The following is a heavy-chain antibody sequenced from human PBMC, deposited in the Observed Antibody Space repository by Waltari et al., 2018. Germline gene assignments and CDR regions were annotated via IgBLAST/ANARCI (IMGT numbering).Heavy chain of an antibody. D-gene: IGHD5-18*01. J-gene: IGHJ4*02. CDR2: IWYDGSNK. V-gene: IGHV3-30*18. CDR3: AKNGGYSYGPFDY. Sequence: QVQLVASGGGAVQPGRSLRPSCAASGFTFSSSGGHGLGRAPGKGQEWVAVIWYDGSNKYYADSVKCRFTISRDNSKNTLYLQMNSLRAEDTAMYYCAKNGGYSYGPFDYWGQGTLVTVSS. CDR1: GFTFSSSG.